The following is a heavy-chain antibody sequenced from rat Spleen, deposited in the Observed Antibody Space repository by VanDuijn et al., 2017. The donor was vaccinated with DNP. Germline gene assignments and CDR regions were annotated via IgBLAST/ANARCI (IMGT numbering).Heavy chain of an antibody. CDR3: ARWHLYLSYFDY. CDR1: GFSLSSYG. V-gene: IGHV2-16*01. D-gene: IGHD1-2*01. CDR2: IWGGGST. J-gene: IGHJ2*01. Sequence: QVQLKESGPGLVQSSRTLSLTCTVSGFSLSSYGVSWVRQPPGKGLEWIAAIWGGGSTDYNSALKSRPRISRDTSKSQVLLEMNSLQTEDTAMYFCARWHLYLSYFDYWGQGVMVTVSS.